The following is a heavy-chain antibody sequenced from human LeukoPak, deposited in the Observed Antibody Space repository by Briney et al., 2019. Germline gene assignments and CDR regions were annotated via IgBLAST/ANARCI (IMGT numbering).Heavy chain of an antibody. D-gene: IGHD3-10*01. CDR1: NDSINSGTSF. CDR3: ARGGGLGYYYYYMDV. V-gene: IGHV4-61*02. J-gene: IGHJ6*03. Sequence: SQTLSLTCTVSNDSINSGTSFWSWIRQPAGKGLEWIGRIYYSGSTNYNPSLKSRVTISVDTSKNQFSLKLSSVTAADTAVYYCARGGGLGYYYYYMDVWGKGTTVTISS. CDR2: IYYSGST.